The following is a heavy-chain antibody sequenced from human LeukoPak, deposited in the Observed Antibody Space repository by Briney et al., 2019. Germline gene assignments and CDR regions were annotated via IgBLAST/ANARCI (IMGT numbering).Heavy chain of an antibody. CDR3: ARDNLGFDY. V-gene: IGHV1-18*01. J-gene: IGHJ4*02. Sequence: ASVKVSCKASGCTFTSFGIIWARQAPGQGLEWMGWISAYNGNTNYAQKVQGRITMTTDRSTSTAYMELRSLRPDDTAVYYCARDNLGFDYWGQGTLVTVS. CDR1: GCTFTSFG. CDR2: ISAYNGNT. D-gene: IGHD7-27*01.